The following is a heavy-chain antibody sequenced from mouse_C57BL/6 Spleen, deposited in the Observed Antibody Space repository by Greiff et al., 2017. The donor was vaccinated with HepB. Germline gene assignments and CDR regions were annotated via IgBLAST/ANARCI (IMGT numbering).Heavy chain of an antibody. J-gene: IGHJ3*01. CDR2: IDPEDGDT. Sequence: EVQLQQSGAELVRPGASVKLSCTASGFNIKDYYMHWVKQRPEQGLEWIGRIDPEDGDTEYAPKFQGKATMTADTSSNTAYLQLSSLTSEDTAVYYCTTRPDGYYVRFAYWGQGTLVTVSA. V-gene: IGHV14-1*01. D-gene: IGHD2-3*01. CDR1: GFNIKDYY. CDR3: TTRPDGYYVRFAY.